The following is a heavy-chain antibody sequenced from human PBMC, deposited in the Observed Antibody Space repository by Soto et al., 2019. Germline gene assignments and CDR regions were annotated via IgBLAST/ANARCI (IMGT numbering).Heavy chain of an antibody. CDR3: ARVDPLRSSPGGWFDP. V-gene: IGHV4-38-2*01. CDR2: IYHSGST. CDR1: GYSISSGYY. D-gene: IGHD6-13*01. Sequence: KTSETLSLTCAVSGYSISSGYYWGWIRQPPGKGLEWIGSIYHSGSTYYNPSLKSRVTISVDTSKNQFSLKLSSVTAADTAVYYCARVDPLRSSPGGWFDPWGQGTLVTVSS. J-gene: IGHJ5*02.